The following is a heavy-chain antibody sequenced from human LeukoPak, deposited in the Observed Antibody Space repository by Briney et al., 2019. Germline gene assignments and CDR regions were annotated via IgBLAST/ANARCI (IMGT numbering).Heavy chain of an antibody. V-gene: IGHV3-53*01. D-gene: IGHD5-18*01. CDR3: ARDMYGYSYGLSAFDI. CDR2: IYSGGST. J-gene: IGHJ3*02. CDR1: GFTVSSNY. Sequence: GGSLRLSCAASGFTVSSNYMSWVRQAPGKGLEWVSVIYSGGSTYYSDSVKGRFTISRDNSKNTLYLQMNSLRAEDTAVYYCARDMYGYSYGLSAFDIWGQGTMVTVSS.